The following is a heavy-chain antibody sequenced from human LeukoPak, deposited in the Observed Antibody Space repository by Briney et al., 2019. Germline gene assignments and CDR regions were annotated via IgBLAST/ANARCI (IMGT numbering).Heavy chain of an antibody. V-gene: IGHV5-51*01. CDR3: ARGTTAFYYYNGMDV. J-gene: IGHJ6*02. Sequence: GESLKISCKGSGYSFASYWIGWVRQMPGKGLEWMGIIYPGDSDTRYSPSFQGQVTISADKSISTAYLQWSSLKASDTAMYYCARGTTAFYYYNGMDVWGQGTTVTVSS. D-gene: IGHD1-7*01. CDR2: IYPGDSDT. CDR1: GYSFASYW.